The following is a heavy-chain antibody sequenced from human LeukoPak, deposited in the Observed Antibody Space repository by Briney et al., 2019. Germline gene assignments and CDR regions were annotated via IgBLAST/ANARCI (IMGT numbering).Heavy chain of an antibody. CDR3: GRGLYISGYD. D-gene: IGHD3-22*01. CDR1: GGSFSGYY. CDR2: INHSGST. Sequence: NASETLSLTCAVYGGSFSGYYWSWIRQPPGKGLEWIGEINHSGSTNYNPSLKSRVTISVDTSKNQFSLKLSSVTAADTAVYYCGRGLYISGYDWGQGKMVTVSS. J-gene: IGHJ3*01. V-gene: IGHV4-34*01.